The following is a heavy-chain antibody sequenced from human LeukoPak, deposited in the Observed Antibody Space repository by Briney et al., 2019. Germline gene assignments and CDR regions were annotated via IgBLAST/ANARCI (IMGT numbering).Heavy chain of an antibody. J-gene: IGHJ4*02. CDR3: ARGTPYYYGSGSYSPHRFDY. CDR2: IIPIFGTA. Sequence: ASVKVSCKASGGTFSSYAISWVRQAPGQGLEWMGGIIPIFGTANYAQKFQGRVTITADESTSTAYMELSSLRSEDTAVYYCARGTPYYYGSGSYSPHRFDYWGQGTLVTVSS. D-gene: IGHD3-10*01. V-gene: IGHV1-69*13. CDR1: GGTFSSYA.